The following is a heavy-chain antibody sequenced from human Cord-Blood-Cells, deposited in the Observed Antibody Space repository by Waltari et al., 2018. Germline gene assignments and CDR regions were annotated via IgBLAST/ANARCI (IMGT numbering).Heavy chain of an antibody. Sequence: YYMHWVRQAPGQGLEWMGWINPNSGGTNYVQKFQGWVTMTRDTSISTAYMELSRLRSDDTAVYYCARAICGGDCYHLDGMDVWGQGTTVTVSS. CDR2: INPNSGGT. J-gene: IGHJ6*02. D-gene: IGHD2-21*02. CDR1: YY. V-gene: IGHV1-2*04. CDR3: ARAICGGDCYHLDGMDV.